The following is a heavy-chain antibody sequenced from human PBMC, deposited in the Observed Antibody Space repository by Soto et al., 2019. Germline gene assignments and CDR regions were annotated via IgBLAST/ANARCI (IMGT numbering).Heavy chain of an antibody. CDR1: GGTFSSYA. Sequence: QVQLVQSGAEVKKPGSSVKVSCKASGGTFSSYAISWVRQPPGQGLDGRGGIIPIFGTANYAQKFQGRVTITADESTSTAYMELSSLRSEDTAVYYCAREDYYGSGSYYWFDPWGQGTLVTVSS. D-gene: IGHD3-10*01. CDR2: IIPIFGTA. V-gene: IGHV1-69*01. CDR3: AREDYYGSGSYYWFDP. J-gene: IGHJ5*02.